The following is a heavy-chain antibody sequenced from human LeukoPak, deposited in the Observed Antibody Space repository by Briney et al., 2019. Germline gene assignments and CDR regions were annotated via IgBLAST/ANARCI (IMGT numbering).Heavy chain of an antibody. CDR2: IIPIFGTA. CDR3: ARVVTIFGVVIHYYGMDV. V-gene: IGHV1-69*13. D-gene: IGHD3-3*01. CDR1: GGTFSSYA. J-gene: IGHJ6*02. Sequence: ASVKVSCKASGGTFSSYAISWVRQAPGQGLEWMGGIIPIFGTANYAQKFQGRVTITADESTSTAYMELSSLRSEDTAVYYCARVVTIFGVVIHYYGMDVWGQGTTVTVSS.